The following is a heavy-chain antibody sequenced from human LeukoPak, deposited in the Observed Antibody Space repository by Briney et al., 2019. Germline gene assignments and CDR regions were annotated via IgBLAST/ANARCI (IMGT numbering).Heavy chain of an antibody. CDR2: INPDGRAT. CDR3: ASSHDSAGND. V-gene: IGHV3-7*01. CDR1: GFTFSTSW. D-gene: IGHD2-15*01. Sequence: GGSLRLSCAASGFTFSTSWMSWVRQAPGKGLEWLANINPDGRATFYVHYVKGRFIISRDNAKNSLFLQMSSLRDDDMALYYCASSHDSAGNDWGQGTVVTVYS. J-gene: IGHJ1*01.